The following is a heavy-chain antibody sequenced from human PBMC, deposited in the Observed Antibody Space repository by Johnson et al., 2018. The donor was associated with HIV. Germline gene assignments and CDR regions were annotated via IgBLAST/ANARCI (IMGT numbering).Heavy chain of an antibody. D-gene: IGHD3-22*01. J-gene: IGHJ3*02. CDR3: ARATHYYDSSGYYIDAFDI. CDR2: INWNGGST. V-gene: IGHV3-20*04. Sequence: EQLVESGGGLVQPGGSLRLSCAASGFTFDNYGMNWVRQAPGKGLEWVSGINWNGGSTDYADSVKGRFTISRDNTENSLYLQMNRLRAEDTALYYCARATHYYDSSGYYIDAFDIWGQGTMVTVSS. CDR1: GFTFDNYG.